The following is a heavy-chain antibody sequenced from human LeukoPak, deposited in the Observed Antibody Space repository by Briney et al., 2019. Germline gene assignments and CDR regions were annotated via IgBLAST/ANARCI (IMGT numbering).Heavy chain of an antibody. V-gene: IGHV3-21*01. CDR3: VRIPNSANFPNWFDP. J-gene: IGHJ5*02. CDR2: ISGNSANI. Sequence: GGSLRLSCAASGFTFRSYNMKWVRQAPQKGLEWISSISGNSANIFYADSVKGRFTISRDNAKNSLYLQMNSVRDDDTAVYYCVRIPNSANFPNWFDPWGQGTLVTVSS. CDR1: GFTFRSYN. D-gene: IGHD2/OR15-2a*01.